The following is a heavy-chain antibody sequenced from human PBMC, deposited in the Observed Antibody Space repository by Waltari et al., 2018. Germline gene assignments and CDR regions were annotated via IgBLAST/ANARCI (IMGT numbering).Heavy chain of an antibody. CDR3: AHRRPELRWFRELWHYIDS. Sequence: QITLKESGPTLVKPTQTLTLTCTFSGSSLRTSGVGVGWIRQPPGKALEWLAHNYWNDDKRYSPNLKSRLTITKNPSKHQVVLTMTNMDPVDTAPYYCAHRRPELRWFRELWHYIDSWGQGTLVTVSS. J-gene: IGHJ4*02. D-gene: IGHD3-10*01. V-gene: IGHV2-5*01. CDR1: GSSLRTSGVG. CDR2: NYWNDDK.